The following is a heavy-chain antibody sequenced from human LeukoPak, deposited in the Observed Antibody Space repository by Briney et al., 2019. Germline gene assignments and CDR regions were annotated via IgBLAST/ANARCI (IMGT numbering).Heavy chain of an antibody. CDR3: ARAPPGIAAAGHYYYYMDV. J-gene: IGHJ6*03. CDR1: GYTFTSYG. Sequence: ASVKVSCKASGYTFTSYGISWVRQAPGQGLEWMGGIIPIFGTANYAQKFQGRVTITTDESTSTAYMELSSLRSEDTAVYYCARAPPGIAAAGHYYYYMDVWGKGTTVTVSS. D-gene: IGHD6-13*01. V-gene: IGHV1-69*05. CDR2: IIPIFGTA.